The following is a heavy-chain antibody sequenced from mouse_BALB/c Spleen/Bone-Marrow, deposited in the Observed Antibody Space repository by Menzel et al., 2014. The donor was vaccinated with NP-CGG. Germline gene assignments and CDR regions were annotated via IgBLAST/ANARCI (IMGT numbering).Heavy chain of an antibody. CDR2: INPDSSTI. J-gene: IGHJ1*01. V-gene: IGHV4-1*02. CDR1: GFDFSRYW. D-gene: IGHD1-1*01. CDR3: ARLNYYGNLFV. Sequence: EVKLQESGGGLVQPGGSLKLSCAASGFDFSRYWMSWVRQAPGKGLEWIGAINPDSSTINYTPSLKDKFIISRDNAKNTLYLQMSKVRSEDTALYYCARLNYYGNLFVWGAGTTVTVSS.